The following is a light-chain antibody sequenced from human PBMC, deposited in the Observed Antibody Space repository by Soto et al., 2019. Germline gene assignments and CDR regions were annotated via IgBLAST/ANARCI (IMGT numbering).Light chain of an antibody. J-gene: IGLJ2*01. CDR1: SSNIGTNT. Sequence: SVLTQPPSASGTPGQRVSISCSGGSSNIGTNTVNWYQHLPGTAPKLLIFSNDERPSGVPDRFSGSKSGTSASLAISGLQSDDEADYYCATWDDSLNGLVFGGGTKLTVL. CDR3: ATWDDSLNGLV. CDR2: SND. V-gene: IGLV1-44*01.